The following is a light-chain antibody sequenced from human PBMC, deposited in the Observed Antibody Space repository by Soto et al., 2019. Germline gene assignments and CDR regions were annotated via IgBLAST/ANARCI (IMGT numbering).Light chain of an antibody. CDR2: GSS. J-gene: IGKJ1*01. Sequence: EIVMTQSPATLSVSPGERATLSCRASQAVRSNIAWYQQKPGQAPRLVIYGSSTRATGFPARFSGSGSGTELTLTISSLQSEDFALYFCQQYNDWPLTFGQGTRVEIK. V-gene: IGKV3-15*01. CDR1: QAVRSN. CDR3: QQYNDWPLT.